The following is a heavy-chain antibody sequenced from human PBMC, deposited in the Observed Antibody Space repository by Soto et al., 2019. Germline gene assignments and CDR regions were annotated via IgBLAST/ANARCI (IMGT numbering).Heavy chain of an antibody. Sequence: PSETLSLTCTVSGGSIGSTTYYWGWMRQPPGKGLEWIGSIYYSGGTYYNPSLKSRVTMSVDTSKNHFSLKLSSVTAADTAVYYCARPSGSYLFYFDYWGQGTLVTVSS. D-gene: IGHD1-26*01. CDR3: ARPSGSYLFYFDY. V-gene: IGHV4-39*01. J-gene: IGHJ4*02. CDR1: GGSIGSTTYY. CDR2: IYYSGGT.